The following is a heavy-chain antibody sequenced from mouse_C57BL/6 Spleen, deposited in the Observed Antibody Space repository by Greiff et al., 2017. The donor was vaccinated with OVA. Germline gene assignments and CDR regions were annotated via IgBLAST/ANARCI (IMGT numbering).Heavy chain of an antibody. D-gene: IGHD1-1*01. CDR2: ISSGSSTI. Sequence: EVKLVESGGGLVKPGGSLKLSCAASGFTFSDYGMHWVRQAPEKGLEWVAYISSGSSTIYYADTVQGRFTISRDNAKNTLFLQMTSLRSEDTAMYYCARVLLRLYYYAMDYWGQGTSVTVSS. J-gene: IGHJ4*01. CDR1: GFTFSDYG. CDR3: ARVLLRLYYYAMDY. V-gene: IGHV5-17*01.